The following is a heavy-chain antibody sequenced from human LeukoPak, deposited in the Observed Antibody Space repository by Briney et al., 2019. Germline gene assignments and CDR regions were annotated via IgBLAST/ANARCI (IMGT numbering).Heavy chain of an antibody. CDR3: ARVVYSSSWFHRTNPDHDY. CDR1: GGPFNTYY. J-gene: IGHJ4*02. Sequence: SETLSLTCAVYGGPFNTYYWTWIRQSPAKGLEWIGEINHNKSTNYNPSLKSRVTISVDTSKNQFSLKLSSVTAADTAVYYCARVVYSSSWFHRTNPDHDYWGQGTLVTVSS. V-gene: IGHV4-34*01. CDR2: INHNKST. D-gene: IGHD6-13*01.